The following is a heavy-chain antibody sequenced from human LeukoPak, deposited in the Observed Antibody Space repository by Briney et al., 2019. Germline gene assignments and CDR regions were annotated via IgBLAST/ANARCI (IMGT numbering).Heavy chain of an antibody. CDR1: GGSFSGCY. V-gene: IGHV4-34*01. CDR2: INHSGST. D-gene: IGHD4-17*01. CDR3: ARLHGDYVGFDY. J-gene: IGHJ4*02. Sequence: PSETLSLTCAVYGGSFSGCYWSWIRQPPGKGLEWIGEINHSGSTNYNPSLKSRVTISVDTSKNQFSLKLSSVTAADTAVYYCARLHGDYVGFDYWGQGTLVTVSS.